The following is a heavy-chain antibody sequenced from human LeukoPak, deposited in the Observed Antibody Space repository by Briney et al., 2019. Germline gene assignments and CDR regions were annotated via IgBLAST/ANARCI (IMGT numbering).Heavy chain of an antibody. V-gene: IGHV4-34*01. D-gene: IGHD6-19*01. CDR2: INHSGST. CDR3: AGSRQWLTSFEY. CDR1: GGSFSGYY. J-gene: IGHJ4*02. Sequence: PSDTLSLTCAVYGGSFSGYYWSWIRQPPGKGLEWIGEINHSGSTNYNPSLKSRVTISVDTSKNEFSLKLSSVTAADRAGYYCAGSRQWLTSFEYWGQGTLVTVSS.